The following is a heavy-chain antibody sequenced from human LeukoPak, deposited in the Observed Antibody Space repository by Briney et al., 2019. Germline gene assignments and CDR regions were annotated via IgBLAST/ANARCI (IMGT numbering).Heavy chain of an antibody. Sequence: ASVKVSCKASGYTFTSYYMHWVRQAPGQGLEWMGIINPSGGSTSYAQKFQGRVTMTRDTSISTAYMELTRLRSDDTAVYLCARRPYSGSLLAYDYWGQGTLVTVSS. D-gene: IGHD1-26*01. CDR1: GYTFTSYY. CDR3: ARRPYSGSLLAYDY. J-gene: IGHJ4*02. CDR2: INPSGGST. V-gene: IGHV1-46*01.